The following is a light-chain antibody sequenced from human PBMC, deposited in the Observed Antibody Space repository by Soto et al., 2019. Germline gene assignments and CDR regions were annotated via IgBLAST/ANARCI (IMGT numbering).Light chain of an antibody. CDR1: QSISSSY. CDR3: QQYGDSLLT. Sequence: ENVLTQSPGTLSLSPGERATLSCRASQSISSSYLAWYQQKPGQTPRLPIYHASNRATGIPDRFSGSGSGTDFTLTISRLEPEDFAVYYCQQYGDSLLTFGGGTKVEIK. CDR2: HAS. J-gene: IGKJ4*01. V-gene: IGKV3-20*01.